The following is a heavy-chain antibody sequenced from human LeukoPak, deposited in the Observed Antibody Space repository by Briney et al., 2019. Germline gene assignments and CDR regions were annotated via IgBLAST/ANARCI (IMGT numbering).Heavy chain of an antibody. CDR1: GGTFSSYA. CDR3: ARDSLDSSGYTGY. CDR2: IIPILGIA. D-gene: IGHD3-22*01. V-gene: IGHV1-69*04. J-gene: IGHJ4*02. Sequence: SVKVSCKAYGGTFSSYAISWVRQAPGQGLEWMGRIIPILGIANYAQKFQGRVTITADKSTSTAYMELSSLRSEDTAVYYCARDSLDSSGYTGYWGQGTLVTVSS.